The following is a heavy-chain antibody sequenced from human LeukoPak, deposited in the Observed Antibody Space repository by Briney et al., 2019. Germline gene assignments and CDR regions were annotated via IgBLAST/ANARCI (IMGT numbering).Heavy chain of an antibody. D-gene: IGHD2-15*01. CDR3: ARHDQELPRGY. CDR1: GGSISSTSYY. J-gene: IGHJ4*02. CDR2: IYYSGST. V-gene: IGHV4-39*01. Sequence: SETLSLTCTVSGGSISSTSYYWGWIRQPPGKGLEWIGSIYYSGSTYYNPSLKGRVTISVDTSKNQFSLKLSSVTAADTAVYYCARHDQELPRGYWGQGTLVTVSS.